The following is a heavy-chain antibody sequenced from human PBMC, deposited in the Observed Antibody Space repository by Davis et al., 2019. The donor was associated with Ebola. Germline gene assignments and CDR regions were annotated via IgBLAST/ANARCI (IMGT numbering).Heavy chain of an antibody. Sequence: ASVKVSCKASGYTFTSYAMHWMRQAPGQRLEWMGWINAGNGNTNYAQKLQGRVTMTTDTSTSTAYMELRSLRSDDTAVYYCARGGITMVRGVITWDFDYWGQGTLVTVSS. J-gene: IGHJ4*02. CDR2: INAGNGNT. V-gene: IGHV1-3*01. CDR3: ARGGITMVRGVITWDFDY. D-gene: IGHD3-10*01. CDR1: GYTFTSYA.